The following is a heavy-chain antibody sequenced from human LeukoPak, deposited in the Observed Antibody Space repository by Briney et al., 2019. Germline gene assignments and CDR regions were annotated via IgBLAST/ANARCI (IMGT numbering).Heavy chain of an antibody. J-gene: IGHJ4*02. D-gene: IGHD5-18*01. CDR3: ASVDPSMGTNY. V-gene: IGHV4-38-2*01. CDR2: IYHSGTT. CDR1: GCSISSGYY. Sequence: SETLSLTCAVSGCSISSGYYWGWIRQPPGKGLEWIGSIYHSGTTYYNPSLKSRVTISLDTSKHQFSLRLNSVTAADTAVYYCASVDPSMGTNYWGQGTLVTVSS.